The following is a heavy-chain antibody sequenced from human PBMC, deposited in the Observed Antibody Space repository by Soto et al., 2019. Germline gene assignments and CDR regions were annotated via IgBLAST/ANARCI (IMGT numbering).Heavy chain of an antibody. CDR3: ATHGTYVGRSVSPDYFDD. Sequence: GWSLRLSCAASGFTFSDHYMDWVRQAPGKGLEWVGRIRNKATSYTTEYAASVKGRFTISRDDSKNSMYLQMNSLKTEDTAVYSCATHGTYVGRSVSPDYFDDWGQGTLVTVSS. CDR2: IRNKATSYTT. J-gene: IGHJ4*02. D-gene: IGHD3-10*02. V-gene: IGHV3-72*01. CDR1: GFTFSDHY.